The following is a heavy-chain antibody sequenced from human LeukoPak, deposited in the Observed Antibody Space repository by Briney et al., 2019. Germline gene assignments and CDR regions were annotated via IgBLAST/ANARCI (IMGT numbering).Heavy chain of an antibody. CDR2: ISSSSSYI. J-gene: IGHJ4*02. Sequence: GGSLRLSCAASGFTFSSYSMNWVRQAPGKGLEWVSSISSSSSYIYYADSVKGRFTISRDNSKNTLYLQMNSLRAEDTAVYYCAKDPNYYGSGSYGFDYWGQGTLVTVSS. CDR1: GFTFSSYS. V-gene: IGHV3-21*01. D-gene: IGHD3-10*01. CDR3: AKDPNYYGSGSYGFDY.